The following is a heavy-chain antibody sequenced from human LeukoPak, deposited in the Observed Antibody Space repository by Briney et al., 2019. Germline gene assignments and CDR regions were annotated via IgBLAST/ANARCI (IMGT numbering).Heavy chain of an antibody. CDR2: MNGDGSEK. CDR1: GFTFSSYW. CDR3: ARDRALYDSRRGYYYTEDDY. J-gene: IGHJ4*02. Sequence: GGSLRLSCAASGFTFSSYWMSWVRQAPGKGLEWVANMNGDGSEKYFLDSVKGRFTISRDNAKSSLYLQMNSLRGDDTAVYYCARDRALYDSRRGYYYTEDDYWGQGTLVTVSS. V-gene: IGHV3-7*01. D-gene: IGHD3-22*01.